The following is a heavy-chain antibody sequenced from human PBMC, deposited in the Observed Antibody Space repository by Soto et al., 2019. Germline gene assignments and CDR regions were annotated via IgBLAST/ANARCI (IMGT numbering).Heavy chain of an antibody. CDR1: GYTFTSYG. CDR3: ARNTDDIVVVTPFDP. D-gene: IGHD2-21*02. V-gene: IGHV1-18*04. CDR2: ISAYNGNT. Sequence: ASVKVSCKASGYTFTSYGISWVRQAPGQGLEWMGWISAYNGNTNYAQKLQGRVTMTTDTSTSTAYMELRSLRSDDTAVYYCARNTDDIVVVTPFDPWGQGTLVTVSS. J-gene: IGHJ5*02.